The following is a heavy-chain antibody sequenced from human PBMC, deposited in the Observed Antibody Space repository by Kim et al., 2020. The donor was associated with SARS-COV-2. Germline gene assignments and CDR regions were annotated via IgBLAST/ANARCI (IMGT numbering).Heavy chain of an antibody. J-gene: IGHJ6*02. V-gene: IGHV3-23*01. D-gene: IGHD1-26*01. CDR3: AKATQRVGATGGMDV. CDR2: ISGSGGST. Sequence: GGSLRLSCAASGFTFSSYAMSWVRQAPGKGLEWVSAISGSGGSTYYADSVKGRFTISRDNSKNTLYLQMNSLRAEDTAVYYCAKATQRVGATGGMDVWGQGTTVTVSS. CDR1: GFTFSSYA.